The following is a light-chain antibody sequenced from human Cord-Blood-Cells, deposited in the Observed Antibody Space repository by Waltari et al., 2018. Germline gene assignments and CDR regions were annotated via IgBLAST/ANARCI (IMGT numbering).Light chain of an antibody. J-gene: IGKJ4*01. CDR3: QQFNSYPLT. CDR1: QGISSA. V-gene: IGKV1-13*02. CDR2: DAS. Sequence: AIQLTQSPSSLSASVGDRVTITCRASQGISSALAWYQQEPGQAPKLLICDASSLESGVPARVRGSGAGTDFALTISRLQPEDFATYYCQQFNSYPLTFGGGTKVEIK.